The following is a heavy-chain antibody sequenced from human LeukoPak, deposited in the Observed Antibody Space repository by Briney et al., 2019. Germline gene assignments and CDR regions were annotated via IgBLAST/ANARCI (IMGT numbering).Heavy chain of an antibody. CDR1: GGSFSGYY. V-gene: IGHV4-34*01. CDR2: INHSGSI. J-gene: IGHJ5*02. Sequence: SETLSLTCAVYGGSFSGYYWSWIRQPPGKGLEWIGEINHSGSINYNPSLKSRVTISADTSKNQFSLKLSSVTAADTAVYYCARGDSSGYTFGNWFDPWGQGTLVTVSS. D-gene: IGHD3-22*01. CDR3: ARGDSSGYTFGNWFDP.